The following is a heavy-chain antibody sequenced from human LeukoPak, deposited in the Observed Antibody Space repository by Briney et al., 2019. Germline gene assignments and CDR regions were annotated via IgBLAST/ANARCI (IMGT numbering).Heavy chain of an antibody. CDR1: GFTFRNYW. J-gene: IGHJ4*02. D-gene: IGHD2-15*01. Sequence: GGSQRLSCTASGFTFRNYWMSWVRQAPGKGLEWVANIKEDGSEKYYVDSVKGRFVISRDNAKNSLYLQMDSLRVDDTAIYYCARDQEGGAGSCYFDFWGQGALVTVSS. V-gene: IGHV3-7*01. CDR3: ARDQEGGAGSCYFDF. CDR2: IKEDGSEK.